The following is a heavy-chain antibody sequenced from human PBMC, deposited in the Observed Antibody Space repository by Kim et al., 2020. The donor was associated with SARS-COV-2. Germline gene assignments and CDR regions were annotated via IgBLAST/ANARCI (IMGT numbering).Heavy chain of an antibody. V-gene: IGHV3-9*01. D-gene: IGHD3-3*01. J-gene: IGHJ6*02. CDR3: AKVQSLEWLPNTGAHYGMDV. CDR2: ISWNSGSI. CDR1: GFTFDDYA. Sequence: GGSLRLSCAASGFTFDDYAMHWVRQAPGKGLEWVSGISWNSGSIGYADSVKGRFTISRDNAKNSLYLQMNSLRAEDTALYYCAKVQSLEWLPNTGAHYGMDVWGQGTTVTVSS.